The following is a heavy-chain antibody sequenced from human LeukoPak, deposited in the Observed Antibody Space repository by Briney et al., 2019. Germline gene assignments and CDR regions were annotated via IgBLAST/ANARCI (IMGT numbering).Heavy chain of an antibody. V-gene: IGHV4-61*02. J-gene: IGHJ4*02. CDR3: ARVDEGAMHY. D-gene: IGHD3-16*01. CDR2: ISSSGST. Sequence: SETLSLTCTVSGDSISSGDYYWSWIRQPAGKGLEWIGRISSSGSTNYNPSLKSRVTISVDTSKNQFSLKLSSVTAADTAVYFCARVDEGAMHYWGQGTLVTVSS. CDR1: GDSISSGDYY.